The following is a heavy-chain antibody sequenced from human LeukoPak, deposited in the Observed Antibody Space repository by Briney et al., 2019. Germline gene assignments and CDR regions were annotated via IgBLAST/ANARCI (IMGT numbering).Heavy chain of an antibody. V-gene: IGHV4-59*11. Sequence: SETLSLTCTVPGVSISSHYRSWIRQPPGKGLEWIGYMFDSENTKDNPSLKSRITLSADTSKNQFSLRLSSVTAADTAVYYCATIKRGSIFGYFDFWGQGILVTVSS. CDR3: ATIKRGSIFGYFDF. D-gene: IGHD5-18*01. CDR1: GVSISSHY. J-gene: IGHJ4*02. CDR2: MFDSENT.